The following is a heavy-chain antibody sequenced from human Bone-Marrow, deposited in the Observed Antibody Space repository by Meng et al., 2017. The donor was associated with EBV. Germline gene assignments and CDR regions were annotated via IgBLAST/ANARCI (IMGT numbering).Heavy chain of an antibody. CDR1: GFIFSSYA. CDR2: ISGSGGNT. V-gene: IGHV3-23*01. Sequence: QLLESGGGWVQPGGSVRLSCAASGFIFSSYAMSWVRQAPGKGLEWVSIISGSGGNTYYADSVKGRFTISRDNSMNTLYLQVNSLRAEDTAIYYCAKDQLPIVAAGGSDYWGQGTLVTVSS. J-gene: IGHJ4*02. CDR3: AKDQLPIVAAGGSDY. D-gene: IGHD6-13*01.